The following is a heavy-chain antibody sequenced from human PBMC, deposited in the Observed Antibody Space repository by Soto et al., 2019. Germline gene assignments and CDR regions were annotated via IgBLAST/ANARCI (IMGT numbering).Heavy chain of an antibody. CDR1: EFTFSSYE. V-gene: IGHV3-11*06. Sequence: PGGSLRLSCAASEFTFSSYEMNWIRQAPGKGLEWVSYISSSSSYTNYADSVKGRFTISRDNAKNSLYLQMNSLRAEDTAVYYCASLPAYDSSGYYLGGDDYWGQGTLVTVSS. CDR3: ASLPAYDSSGYYLGGDDY. D-gene: IGHD3-22*01. J-gene: IGHJ4*02. CDR2: ISSSSSYT.